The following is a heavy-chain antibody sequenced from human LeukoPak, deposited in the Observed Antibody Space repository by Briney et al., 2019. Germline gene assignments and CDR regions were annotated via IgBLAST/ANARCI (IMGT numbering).Heavy chain of an antibody. CDR1: GFAFTNFA. CDR2: IKQDGSET. D-gene: IGHD4-11*01. J-gene: IGHJ1*01. CDR3: GTYSINNAQEFQY. V-gene: IGHV3-7*01. Sequence: SGGSLRLSCAASGFAFTNFAMSWVRQAPGKGLEWVANIKQDGSETYYVGSVKGRFTISRDNAKNSLYLQMNSLGVDDTAVYYCGTYSINNAQEFQYWGQGTLVTVPS.